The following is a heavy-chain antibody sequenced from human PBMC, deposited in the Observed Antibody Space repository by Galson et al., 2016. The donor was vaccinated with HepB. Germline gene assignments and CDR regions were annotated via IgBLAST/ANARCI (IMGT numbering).Heavy chain of an antibody. J-gene: IGHJ5*02. V-gene: IGHV1-2*02. CDR2: VNPKSGTT. Sequence: SVKVSCKGSGYTFTAYYLHWVRQAPGQGLEWMGWVNPKSGTTHYAQRFQGRVTMTKDTSISTVYMELTRLRSDDTAVYYCARRDDRDTFDPWGQGTLVTVSS. CDR3: ARRDDRDTFDP. CDR1: GYTFTAYY. D-gene: IGHD5-18*01.